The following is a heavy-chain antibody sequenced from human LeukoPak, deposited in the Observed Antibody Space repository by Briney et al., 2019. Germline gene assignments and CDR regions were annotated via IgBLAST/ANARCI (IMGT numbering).Heavy chain of an antibody. J-gene: IGHJ3*02. D-gene: IGHD6-13*01. Sequence: GGSLRLSCAASGFTFSSYGMHWVRQAPGKGLEWVAFIRYDGSNKYYADSVKGRFTISRDNSKNTLYLQKNSLRAEDTAVYYCAKGKAAAGGPGDIWGQGTMVTVSS. CDR3: AKGKAAAGGPGDI. CDR1: GFTFSSYG. CDR2: IRYDGSNK. V-gene: IGHV3-30*02.